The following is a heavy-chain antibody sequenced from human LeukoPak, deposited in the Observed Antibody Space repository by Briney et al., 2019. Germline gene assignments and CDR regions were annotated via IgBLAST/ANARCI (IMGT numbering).Heavy chain of an antibody. D-gene: IGHD3-22*01. CDR1: GGTSSSYA. Sequence: VASVKVSCKASGGTSSSYAISWVRQAPGQGLEWMGGIIPIFGTANYAQKFQGRVTITADESTSTAYMELSSLRSEDTAVYYCARETHYYDSTRLEHAFDIWGQGTMVTVSS. V-gene: IGHV1-69*13. CDR2: IIPIFGTA. J-gene: IGHJ3*02. CDR3: ARETHYYDSTRLEHAFDI.